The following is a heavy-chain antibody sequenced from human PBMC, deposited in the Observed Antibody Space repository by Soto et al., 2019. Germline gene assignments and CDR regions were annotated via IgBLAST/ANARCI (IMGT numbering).Heavy chain of an antibody. J-gene: IGHJ4*02. CDR2: ISGSGGST. D-gene: IGHD3-16*02. CDR1: GFTFSSYA. V-gene: IGHV3-23*01. CDR3: AKDRGYDYIWGSYRYTCRFDY. Sequence: PGGSLRLSCAASGFTFSSYAMSWVRQAPGKGLEWVSAISGSGGSTYYADSVKGRFTISRDNSKNTLYLQMNSPRAEDTAVYYCAKDRGYDYIWGSYRYTCRFDYWGQGTLVTVSS.